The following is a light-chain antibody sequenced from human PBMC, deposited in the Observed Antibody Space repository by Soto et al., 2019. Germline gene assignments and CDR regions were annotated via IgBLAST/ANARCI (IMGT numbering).Light chain of an antibody. CDR2: KAS. V-gene: IGKV1-5*03. CDR1: QSISSW. Sequence: DIQMTQSPSTPSASVGERVTITCRASQSISSWLAWYQQKPGKAPKLLIYKASSLETGVPSRFSGSGSGTEFTLTISGLQPDDFATYYCQQYDSFSITFGQGTRLEIK. CDR3: QQYDSFSIT. J-gene: IGKJ5*01.